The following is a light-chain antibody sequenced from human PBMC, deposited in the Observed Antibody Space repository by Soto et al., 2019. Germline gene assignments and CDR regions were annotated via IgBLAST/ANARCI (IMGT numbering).Light chain of an antibody. CDR2: EVT. Sequence: QSVLTQPASVSGSPGQSITISCIGTSSDVGGYNYVCWYKQHPGKAPQLMIYEVTNRPSGVSDRFSGSKSGNTASLTISGLQAEDEADYYCSSYTSSSTLYVFGTGTRSPS. CDR3: SSYTSSSTLYV. CDR1: SSDVGGYNY. J-gene: IGLJ1*01. V-gene: IGLV2-14*01.